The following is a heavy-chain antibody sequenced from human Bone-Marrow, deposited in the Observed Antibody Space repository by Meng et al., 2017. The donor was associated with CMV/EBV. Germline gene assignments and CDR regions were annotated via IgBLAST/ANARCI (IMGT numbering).Heavy chain of an antibody. CDR1: GFTFSSYW. J-gene: IGHJ6*02. V-gene: IGHV3-74*01. Sequence: GESLKISCAASGFTFSSYWIHWVRQAPGKGLVWVSRINSDGSSTSYADSVKGRFTISRDNAKNTLYLQMNSLRAEDTAVYYCARGRPKKPYDFWSGYTYYYGMDVWGQGTTVTVSS. CDR2: INSDGSST. CDR3: ARGRPKKPYDFWSGYTYYYGMDV. D-gene: IGHD3-3*01.